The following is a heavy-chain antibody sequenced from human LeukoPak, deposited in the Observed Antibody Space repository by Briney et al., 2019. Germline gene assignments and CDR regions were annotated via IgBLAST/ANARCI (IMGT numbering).Heavy chain of an antibody. CDR3: ARGFPMGGITAYYNYLDV. CDR2: ISPYNGNS. J-gene: IGHJ6*03. Sequence: ASVKVSCKASGYRFTDYGISWVRQAPGQGLEWLGWISPYNGNSNYAQNVQDRVTMTTDTSTSTTYMELRSLRSDDTAVYYCARGFPMGGITAYYNYLDVWGKGTTVTVSS. CDR1: GYRFTDYG. D-gene: IGHD3-16*02. V-gene: IGHV1-18*01.